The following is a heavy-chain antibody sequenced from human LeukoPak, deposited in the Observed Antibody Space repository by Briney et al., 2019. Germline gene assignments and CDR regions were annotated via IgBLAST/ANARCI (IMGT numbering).Heavy chain of an antibody. CDR1: GFTFSSYA. V-gene: IGHV3-23*01. CDR2: ISGSGGST. J-gene: IGHJ4*02. D-gene: IGHD3-10*01. CDR3: AKSLQVYGSGSRNIDY. Sequence: PGGSLRLSCAASGFTFSSYAMSWVRQAPGKGLEWVSAISGSGGSTYYADSVKGRFTISRDNSKNTLYLQMNSLRAEDTAVYYCAKSLQVYGSGSRNIDYWGQGTLVTVSS.